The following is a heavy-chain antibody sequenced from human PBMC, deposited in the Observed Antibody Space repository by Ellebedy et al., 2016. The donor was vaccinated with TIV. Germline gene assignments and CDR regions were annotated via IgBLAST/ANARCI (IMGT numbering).Heavy chain of an antibody. CDR2: INPRGGST. D-gene: IGHD1-26*01. CDR1: GYTFTTYY. CDR3: ARGLSGSYSPRFDY. J-gene: IGHJ4*02. Sequence: ASVKVSCKASGYTFTTYYMHWVRQAPGQGLEWMGIINPRGGSTTCAQKFLGRVTMTRDTSTSTVYMELISLRSEDTAVYYCARGLSGSYSPRFDYWGLGTLVTVSS. V-gene: IGHV1-46*01.